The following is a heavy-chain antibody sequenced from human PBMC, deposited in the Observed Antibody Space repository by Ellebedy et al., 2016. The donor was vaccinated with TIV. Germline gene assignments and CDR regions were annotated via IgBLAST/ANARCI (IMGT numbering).Heavy chain of an antibody. Sequence: GGSLRLSXAASGFTFSSYAMHWVRQAPGKGLEWVAVISYDGSNKYYADSVKGRFTISRDNSKNTLYLQMNSLRAEDTAVYYCARTRGNTAMVVRYYFDYWGQGTLVTVSS. CDR2: ISYDGSNK. CDR1: GFTFSSYA. J-gene: IGHJ4*02. CDR3: ARTRGNTAMVVRYYFDY. D-gene: IGHD5-18*01. V-gene: IGHV3-30-3*01.